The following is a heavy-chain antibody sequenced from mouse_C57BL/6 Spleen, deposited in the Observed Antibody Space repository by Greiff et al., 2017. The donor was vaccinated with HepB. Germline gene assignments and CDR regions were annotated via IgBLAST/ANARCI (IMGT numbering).Heavy chain of an antibody. CDR1: GFSLTSYG. V-gene: IGHV2-6*03. D-gene: IGHD1-1*02. CDR3: ARGGRDVLFAY. Sequence: VQLQQSGPGLVAPSQSLSITCTVSGFSLTSYGVHWVRQPPGKGLEWLVVICSDGNTNYNAALKSRLSISKDNSKSQVFLKMNSLQTDDTAMYYCARGGRDVLFAYWGQGTLVTVSA. CDR2: ICSDGNT. J-gene: IGHJ3*01.